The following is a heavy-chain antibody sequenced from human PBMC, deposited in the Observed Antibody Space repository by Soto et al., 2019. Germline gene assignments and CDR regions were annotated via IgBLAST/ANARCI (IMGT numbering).Heavy chain of an antibody. CDR2: ISYDGRDK. CDR1: GFTFSSYA. Sequence: QVQLVESGGGVVQPGRSLRLSCAASGFTFSSYAMHWVRQAPGTGLEWVAVISYDGRDKYYPDSVKGRFTISRDNSQNTLYLQMNRLRAEDTAVYYCARSAGGSYPQYDYWGQGTLVTVSS. V-gene: IGHV3-30*04. CDR3: ARSAGGSYPQYDY. J-gene: IGHJ4*02. D-gene: IGHD1-26*01.